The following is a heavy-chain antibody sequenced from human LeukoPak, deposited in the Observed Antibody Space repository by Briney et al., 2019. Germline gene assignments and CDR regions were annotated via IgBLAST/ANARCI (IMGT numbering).Heavy chain of an antibody. D-gene: IGHD6-13*01. CDR2: IYYSGST. CDR3: ATGTYSSSWKDYYYYMDV. CDR1: GGSISSGDYY. Sequence: KPSETLSLTCTVSGGSISSGDYYWSWLRQPPGKGLEWIGSIYYSGSTYYNPSLKSRVTISVDTSKNQFSLELSSVTAADTAVYYCATGTYSSSWKDYYYYMDVWGKGTTVTVSS. J-gene: IGHJ6*03. V-gene: IGHV4-39*01.